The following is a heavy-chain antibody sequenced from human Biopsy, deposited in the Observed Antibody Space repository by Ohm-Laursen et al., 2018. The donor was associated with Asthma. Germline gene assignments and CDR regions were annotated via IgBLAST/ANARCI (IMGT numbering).Heavy chain of an antibody. Sequence: SLRLSCAASGFMFRSFGMHWVRQAPGKWLEWVAVISYDGNHKFYEDSVKGRFTISRDNSKNTLYLQMNRLRTEDTAVYYCAKRRGYSGHDNDYWGQGTLVIVSS. D-gene: IGHD5-12*01. CDR2: ISYDGNHK. V-gene: IGHV3-30*18. J-gene: IGHJ4*02. CDR1: GFMFRSFG. CDR3: AKRRGYSGHDNDY.